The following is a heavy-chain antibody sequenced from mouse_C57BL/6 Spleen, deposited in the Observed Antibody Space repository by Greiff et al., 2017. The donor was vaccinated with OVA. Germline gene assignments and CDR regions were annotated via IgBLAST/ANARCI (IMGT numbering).Heavy chain of an antibody. V-gene: IGHV1-22*01. CDR2: INPNNGGT. D-gene: IGHD1-1*01. CDR3: ARWNYGSNYFDY. J-gene: IGHJ2*01. Sequence: EVKLQESGPELVKPGASVKMSCKASGYTFTDYNMHWVKQSHGKSLEWIGYINPNNGGTSYNQKFKGKATLTVNKSSSTAYMELRSLTSEDSAVYYCARWNYGSNYFDYWGQGTTLTVSS. CDR1: GYTFTDYN.